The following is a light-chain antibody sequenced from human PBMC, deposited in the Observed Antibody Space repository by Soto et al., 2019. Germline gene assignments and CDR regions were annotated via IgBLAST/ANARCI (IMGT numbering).Light chain of an antibody. J-gene: IGLJ2*01. CDR1: SSNIGAGYD. V-gene: IGLV1-40*01. CDR2: GNS. CDR3: QSYDSSHVV. Sequence: QSVLTQPPSVSGAPGQRVTISCTGSSSNIGAGYDVHWYQQLPGTAPKLLIYGNSNRPSGVPDRFSGSKSGTSASLAITGLQAADEADYYCQSYDSSHVVFGGGTKLTVL.